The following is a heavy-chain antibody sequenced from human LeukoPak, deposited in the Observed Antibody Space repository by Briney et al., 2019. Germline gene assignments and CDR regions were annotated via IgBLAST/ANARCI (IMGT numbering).Heavy chain of an antibody. CDR3: ARDSLGITAVGNY. V-gene: IGHV4-4*07. J-gene: IGHJ4*02. CDR1: GGSVSSYY. Sequence: SSETLSLTCTVSGGSVSSYYCSWIRQPAGKGLEWIGRIYGRGGTNYNPSLKSRVTMSLDTSKNQFSLKLTSVTAADTAVYYCARDSLGITAVGNYWGQGTLVTVSS. D-gene: IGHD6-13*01. CDR2: IYGRGGT.